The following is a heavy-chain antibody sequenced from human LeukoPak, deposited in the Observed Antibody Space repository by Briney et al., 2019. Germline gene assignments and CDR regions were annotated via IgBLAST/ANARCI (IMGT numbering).Heavy chain of an antibody. CDR2: IIPIFGTA. CDR3: ASLGGNQWLVLGYYYGMDV. V-gene: IGHV1-69*13. J-gene: IGHJ6*02. CDR1: GGTFSSYA. D-gene: IGHD6-19*01. Sequence: SVKVSCKASGGTFSSYAISWVRQVPGQGLEWMGGIIPIFGTANYAQKFQGRVTITADESTSTAYMELSSLRSEDTAVYYCASLGGNQWLVLGYYYGMDVWGQGTTVTVSS.